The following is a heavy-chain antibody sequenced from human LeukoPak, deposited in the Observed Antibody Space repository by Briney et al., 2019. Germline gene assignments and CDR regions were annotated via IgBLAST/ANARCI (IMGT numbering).Heavy chain of an antibody. CDR1: GGTFSSYA. J-gene: IGHJ6*02. D-gene: IGHD2-2*01. Sequence: SVKVSCKASGGTFSSYAISWVRQAPGQGLEWMGGIIPIFGTANYAQKFQGRVTITADESTSTAYMELSSLRSEDTAVYYCARGSSQPFDYYYGMDVWGQGTTVTVSS. CDR3: ARGSSQPFDYYYGMDV. CDR2: IIPIFGTA. V-gene: IGHV1-69*01.